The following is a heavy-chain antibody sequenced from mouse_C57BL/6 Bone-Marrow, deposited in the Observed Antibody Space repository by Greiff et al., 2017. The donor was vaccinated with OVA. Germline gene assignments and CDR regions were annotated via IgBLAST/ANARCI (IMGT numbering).Heavy chain of an antibody. CDR2: ISSGGSYT. V-gene: IGHV5-6*02. Sequence: EVKLVESGGDLVKPGGSLKLSCAASGFTFSSYGMSWVRQTPDKRLEWVATISSGGSYTYYPDSVKGRFTISRDNAKNTLYLQMSSLKSEDTAMYYCARPYGRSYEDFDYWGQGTTLTVSS. CDR3: ARPYGRSYEDFDY. D-gene: IGHD1-1*01. J-gene: IGHJ2*01. CDR1: GFTFSSYG.